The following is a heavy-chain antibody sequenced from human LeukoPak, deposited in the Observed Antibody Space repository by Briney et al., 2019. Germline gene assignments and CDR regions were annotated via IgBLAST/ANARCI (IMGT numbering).Heavy chain of an antibody. J-gene: IGHJ4*02. CDR2: INWDSGKT. Sequence: GGSLRLSCAASGFTFHDYGMHWVRHAPGRGLEWVSSINWDSGKTYYGDSVKGRFTISRDNAKNSLYLQMNSLRAEDTAVFYCARDPTRWSAWLLPPDYWGQGTLVTVSS. CDR3: ARDPTRWSAWLLPPDY. V-gene: IGHV3-20*04. D-gene: IGHD3-22*01. CDR1: GFTFHDYG.